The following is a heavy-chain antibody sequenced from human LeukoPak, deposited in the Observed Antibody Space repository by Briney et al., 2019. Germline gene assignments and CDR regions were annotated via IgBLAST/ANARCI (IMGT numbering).Heavy chain of an antibody. D-gene: IGHD6-19*01. Sequence: GGSLRLSCAASGFTFSSYWMHWVRQAPGKGLVWVSRINSDGSSTSYADSVKGRFTISRDNAKNTLYLQMNSLRAEDTAVYYCARGRGYSSAWAPMDAFNIWGQGTMVTVSS. V-gene: IGHV3-74*01. CDR2: INSDGSST. CDR1: GFTFSSYW. J-gene: IGHJ3*02. CDR3: ARGRGYSSAWAPMDAFNI.